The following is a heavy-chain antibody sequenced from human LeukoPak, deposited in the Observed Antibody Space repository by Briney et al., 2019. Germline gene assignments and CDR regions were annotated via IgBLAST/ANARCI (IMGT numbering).Heavy chain of an antibody. J-gene: IGHJ4*02. CDR2: ISGSGGST. Sequence: GGSLRLSCAASGFTFSSYAMSWVRQAPGKGLEWVSAISGSGGSTYYADSVKGRFTISRDNAKNSLYLQMNSLRAEDTAVYYCAKDLGYCSSTSCYGGAYWGQGTLVTVSS. CDR3: AKDLGYCSSTSCYGGAY. V-gene: IGHV3-23*01. CDR1: GFTFSSYA. D-gene: IGHD2-2*01.